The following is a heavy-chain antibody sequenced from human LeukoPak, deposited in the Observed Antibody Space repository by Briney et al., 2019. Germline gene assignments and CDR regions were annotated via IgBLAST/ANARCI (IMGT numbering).Heavy chain of an antibody. Sequence: SVKVSCQASGGTFSSYAISWVRQAPGQGLEWMGGIIPIFGTANYAQKFQGRVTITADESTSTAYMELSSLRSEDTAVYYCARSPIRYYDSSGYYPDWGQGTTVTVSS. CDR1: GGTFSSYA. CDR2: IIPIFGTA. CDR3: ARSPIRYYDSSGYYPD. J-gene: IGHJ6*02. V-gene: IGHV1-69*01. D-gene: IGHD3-22*01.